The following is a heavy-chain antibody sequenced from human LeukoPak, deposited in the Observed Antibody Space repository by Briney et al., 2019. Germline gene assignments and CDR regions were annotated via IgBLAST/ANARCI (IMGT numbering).Heavy chain of an antibody. Sequence: SQTLSLTCAISGDSVSSNSAAWNWIGQSPSGGLEWLGRTYYRSKWFYNYAVSVKSRITINPDTSKNQFSLQLNSVTPDDTAVYYCAREYSQEQLLSWGQGTLVTVSS. J-gene: IGHJ5*02. V-gene: IGHV6-1*01. CDR2: TYYRSKWFY. D-gene: IGHD3-22*01. CDR3: AREYSQEQLLS. CDR1: GDSVSSNSAA.